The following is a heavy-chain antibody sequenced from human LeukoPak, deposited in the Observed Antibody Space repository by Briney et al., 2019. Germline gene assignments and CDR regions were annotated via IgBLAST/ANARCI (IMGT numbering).Heavy chain of an antibody. J-gene: IGHJ3*02. CDR1: GGSISSGDYY. V-gene: IGHV4-30-4*01. CDR3: ARVLPALWFGELQNHDAFDI. Sequence: SETLSLTCTVSGGSISSGDYYWSWIRQPPGKGLEWIGYIYYSGSTYYHPSLKSRVTISVDTSKNQFSLKLSSVTAADTAVYYCARVLPALWFGELQNHDAFDIWGQGTMVTVSS. D-gene: IGHD3-10*01. CDR2: IYYSGST.